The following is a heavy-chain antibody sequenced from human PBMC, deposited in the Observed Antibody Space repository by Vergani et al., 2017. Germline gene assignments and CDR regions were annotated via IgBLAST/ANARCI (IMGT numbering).Heavy chain of an antibody. CDR1: GFTFSDYA. J-gene: IGHJ1*01. D-gene: IGHD5-24*01. V-gene: IGHV3-30*04. CDR2: ISYDGSTK. Sequence: QVPLVESGGGVVQPGRSLRLSCAASGFTFSDYAMHWVRQAPGKGLEWVAFISYDGSTKYYADSVKGRFTISRDNSRNTLYLQMNRLRAEDTAVYYCARAINSLSEYFQHWGQGTLVTVSS. CDR3: ARAINSLSEYFQH.